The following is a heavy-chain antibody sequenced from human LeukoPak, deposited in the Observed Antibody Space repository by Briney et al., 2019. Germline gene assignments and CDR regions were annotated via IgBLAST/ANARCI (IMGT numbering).Heavy chain of an antibody. CDR3: ARNRRIVVPARTRNNWFDP. J-gene: IGHJ5*02. CDR2: MNPNSGNT. D-gene: IGHD2-2*01. V-gene: IGHV1-8*01. Sequence: ASVKVSCKASGYTFTSYDINWVRQATGQGLEWMGWMNPNSGNTGYAQKFQGRVTMTRNTSISTAYMELSSLRSEDTAVYYCARNRRIVVPARTRNNWFDPWGQGTLVTVSS. CDR1: GYTFTSYD.